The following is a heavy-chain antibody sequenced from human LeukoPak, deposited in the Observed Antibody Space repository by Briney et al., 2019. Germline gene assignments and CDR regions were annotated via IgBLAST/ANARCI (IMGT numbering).Heavy chain of an antibody. CDR3: ANAYYDILTGYYTPPDY. D-gene: IGHD3-9*01. V-gene: IGHV3-30*02. Sequence: GGSLRLSCAASGFTFSSYGMHWVRQAPGKGLEWVAFIRYDGSNKYYADSVKGRFTISRDNSKNTLYLQMNSLRAEDTAVYYCANAYYDILTGYYTPPDYWGQGTLVTVSS. J-gene: IGHJ4*02. CDR1: GFTFSSYG. CDR2: IRYDGSNK.